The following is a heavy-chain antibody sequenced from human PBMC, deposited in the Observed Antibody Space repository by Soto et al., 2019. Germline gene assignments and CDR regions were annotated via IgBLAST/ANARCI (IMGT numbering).Heavy chain of an antibody. CDR1: GYSFTSYW. Sequence: GESPKISCKGSGYSFTSYWISWVRQMPGKGLEWMGRIDPSDSYTNYSPSFQGHVTISADKSISTAYLQWSSLKASDTAMYYCARLDYDILTGPAYYFDYWGQGTLVTVSS. CDR2: IDPSDSYT. V-gene: IGHV5-10-1*01. J-gene: IGHJ4*02. CDR3: ARLDYDILTGPAYYFDY. D-gene: IGHD3-9*01.